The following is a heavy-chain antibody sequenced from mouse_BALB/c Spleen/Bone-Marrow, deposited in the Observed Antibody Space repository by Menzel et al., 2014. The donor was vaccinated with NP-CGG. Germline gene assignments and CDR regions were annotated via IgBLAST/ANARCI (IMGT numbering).Heavy chain of an antibody. CDR2: INPYNGDT. D-gene: IGHD1-1*01. CDR3: GRVYYYGSIYFDY. Sequence: VHLQQPGPELVKPGASVKISCKASGYSFTGYFMNWVKQSHGKSLEWIGRINPYNGDTFYNQKFKGKATLTVDKSSSTAHMELLSLTSEDSAVYYCGRVYYYGSIYFDYWGQGTTLTVSS. V-gene: IGHV1-37*01. J-gene: IGHJ2*01. CDR1: GYSFTGYF.